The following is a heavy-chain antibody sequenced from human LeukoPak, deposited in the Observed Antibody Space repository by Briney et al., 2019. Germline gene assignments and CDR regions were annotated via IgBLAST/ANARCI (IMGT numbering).Heavy chain of an antibody. D-gene: IGHD1-26*01. V-gene: IGHV1-69*05. J-gene: IGHJ4*02. CDR1: GGTFSSYA. CDR3: ARSGREWELFHY. CDR2: IIPIFGTA. Sequence: ASVKVSCKASGGTFSSYAISWVRQTPGQGLEWMGGIIPIFGTANYAQKFQGRVTITTDESTSTAYMELSSLRSEDTAVYYCARSGREWELFHYWGQGTLVTVSS.